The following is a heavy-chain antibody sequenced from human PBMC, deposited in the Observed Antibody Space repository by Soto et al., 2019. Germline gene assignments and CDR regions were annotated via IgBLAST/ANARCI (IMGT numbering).Heavy chain of an antibody. V-gene: IGHV3-30*04. CDR3: ATAHRYSSSWYYCDY. Sequence: GGSLRLSCAASGFTFSSYAMHWVRQAPGKGLEWVAVISYDGSNKYYADSVKGRFTISRDNSKNTLYLQMNSLRAEDTAVYYCATAHRYSSSWYYCDYWGQGTLVTVSS. CDR1: GFTFSSYA. D-gene: IGHD6-13*01. CDR2: ISYDGSNK. J-gene: IGHJ4*02.